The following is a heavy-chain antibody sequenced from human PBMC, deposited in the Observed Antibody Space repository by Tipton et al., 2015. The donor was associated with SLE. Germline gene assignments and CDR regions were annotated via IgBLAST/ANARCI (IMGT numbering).Heavy chain of an antibody. CDR2: INHRGNT. D-gene: IGHD5-18*01. Sequence: TLSLTCVVYGGSFSDYYWSWIRQPPGKGLEWIGEINHRGNTNYNPSLKSRVTISVDTSENQLSLRLSSATAADTAVYYCARGSGYTSVFGAFDIWGQGAMVVVSS. V-gene: IGHV4-34*01. J-gene: IGHJ3*02. CDR1: GGSFSDYY. CDR3: ARGSGYTSVFGAFDI.